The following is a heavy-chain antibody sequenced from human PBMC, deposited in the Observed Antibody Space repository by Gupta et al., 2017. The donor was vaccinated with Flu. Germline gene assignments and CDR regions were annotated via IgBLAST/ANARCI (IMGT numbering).Heavy chain of an antibody. Sequence: QAQLVQSGAGEVQSGTPLRLSCAAAGFTFSDYGMHWVRQAPGKGLELMEVMSDDGSNQWYADSVRGRFTISRDNSKNTLLLRMSSLRADDTAVYYCAKGGRHNWNYDGDYWGQGTLVTVSS. CDR2: MSDDGSNQ. J-gene: IGHJ4*02. D-gene: IGHD1-7*01. V-gene: IGHV3-30*18. CDR1: GFTFSDYG. CDR3: AKGGRHNWNYDGDY.